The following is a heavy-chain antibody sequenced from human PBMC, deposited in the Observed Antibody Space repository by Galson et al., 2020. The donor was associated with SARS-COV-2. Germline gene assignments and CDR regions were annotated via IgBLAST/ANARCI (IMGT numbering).Heavy chain of an antibody. Sequence: GESLKISCAASGFTFSSYGMHWVRQAPGKGLEWVAVISYDGSNKYYADSVKGRFTISRDNSKNTLYLQMNSLRAEDTAVYYCAKGEFYYYGAGSNLSGGDFDYGGQGTLVTVSS. V-gene: IGHV3-30*18. D-gene: IGHD3-10*01. CDR1: GFTFSSYG. J-gene: IGHJ4*02. CDR3: AKGEFYYYGAGSNLSGGDFDY. CDR2: ISYDGSNK.